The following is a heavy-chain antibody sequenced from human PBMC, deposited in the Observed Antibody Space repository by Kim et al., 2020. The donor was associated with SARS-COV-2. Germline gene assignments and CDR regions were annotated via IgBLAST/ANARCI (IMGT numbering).Heavy chain of an antibody. D-gene: IGHD3-3*01. CDR2: ISGSGGST. CDR1: GFTFSSYA. V-gene: IGHV3-23*01. CDR3: AKAINPLDYDFWIPGYYYGMDV. Sequence: GGSLRLSCAASGFTFSSYAMSWVRQAPGKGLEWVSAISGSGGSTYYADSVKGRFTISRDNSKNTLYLQMNSLRAEDTAVYYCAKAINPLDYDFWIPGYYYGMDVWGQGTTVTVSS. J-gene: IGHJ6*02.